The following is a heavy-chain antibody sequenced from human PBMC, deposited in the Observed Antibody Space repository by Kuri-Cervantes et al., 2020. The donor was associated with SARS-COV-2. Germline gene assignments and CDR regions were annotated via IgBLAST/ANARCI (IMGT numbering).Heavy chain of an antibody. CDR2: ISGSGGST. CDR3: ANQGAFGPTNMDV. V-gene: IGHV3-23*01. D-gene: IGHD3-16*01. Sequence: GGSPRLSCAASGFTFSSYAMSWVRQAPGKGLEWVSAISGSGGSTYYADSVKGRFTISRDNSKNTLYLQMNSLRAEDTAVYYCANQGAFGPTNMDVWSKGTTVTVSS. CDR1: GFTFSSYA. J-gene: IGHJ6*03.